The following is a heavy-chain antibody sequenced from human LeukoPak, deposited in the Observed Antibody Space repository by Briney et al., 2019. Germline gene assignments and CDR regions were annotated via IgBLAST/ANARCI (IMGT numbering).Heavy chain of an antibody. CDR1: GFSFYMYS. CDR2: TSYDRSNR. Sequence: GGSLRLSCAASGFSFYMYSGHWVRQAPGKGLEWVAVTSYDRSNRYYADFAKGRFTISTYNSKDTVYLQINSLRAEDTAVYFCAKEGGAEIWAGFDFWGQGTIVTVSP. V-gene: IGHV3-30*04. J-gene: IGHJ3*01. D-gene: IGHD2-15*01. CDR3: AKEGGAEIWAGFDF.